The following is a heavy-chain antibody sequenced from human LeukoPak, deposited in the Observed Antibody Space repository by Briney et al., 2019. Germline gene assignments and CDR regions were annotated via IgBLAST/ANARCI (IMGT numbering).Heavy chain of an antibody. Sequence: SVKVSCKASGGTFSSYAISWVRQAPGQGLEWMGGIIPIFGTANYAQKFQGRVTITADKSTSTAYVELSSLRSEDTAVYYCARGRPTTSIAAAGVNWFDPWGQGTLVTVSS. CDR1: GGTFSSYA. CDR3: ARGRPTTSIAAAGVNWFDP. J-gene: IGHJ5*02. V-gene: IGHV1-69*06. D-gene: IGHD6-13*01. CDR2: IIPIFGTA.